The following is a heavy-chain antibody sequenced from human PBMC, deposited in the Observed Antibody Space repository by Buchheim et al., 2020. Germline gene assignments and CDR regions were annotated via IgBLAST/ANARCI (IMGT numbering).Heavy chain of an antibody. CDR3: AKALQDYYYYGMDV. CDR1: GFTFSSYA. Sequence: EVQLLESGGGLVQPGGSLSLSCAAPGFTFSSYAMSRVRQAPGKGLEWVSAMSGSGGSTYYADSVKGRFTISRDNSKNTLYLQMNILRAEDTAVYYCAKALQDYYYYGMDVWGQGTT. J-gene: IGHJ6*02. V-gene: IGHV3-23*01. D-gene: IGHD4-11*01. CDR2: MSGSGGST.